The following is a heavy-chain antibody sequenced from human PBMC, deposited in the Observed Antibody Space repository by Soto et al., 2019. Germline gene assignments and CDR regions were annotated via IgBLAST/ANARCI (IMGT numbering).Heavy chain of an antibody. CDR3: ARVAVAGPRVDY. V-gene: IGHV4-4*02. Sequence: QVQLQESGPGLVKPSGTLSLTCAVSGGSISSSNWWSWVRQPPGKGLEWIGEIYHSGSTNYNPSLNSRVPISVEKSKNQFSLKLSSVPAADTAVYYCARVAVAGPRVDYWGQGTLVTVSS. D-gene: IGHD6-19*01. CDR1: GGSISSSNW. J-gene: IGHJ4*02. CDR2: IYHSGST.